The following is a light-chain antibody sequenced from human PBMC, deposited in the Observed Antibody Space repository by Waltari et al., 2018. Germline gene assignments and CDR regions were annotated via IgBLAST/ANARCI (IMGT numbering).Light chain of an antibody. CDR1: QSISRW. J-gene: IGKJ2*01. CDR2: EAS. V-gene: IGKV1-5*03. CDR3: QQYNSYPYT. Sequence: DIQMTQSPATLSASVGDRVTISCRASQSISRWLAWHQQKPGKAPKLLIYEASSLETGVPSRFSGSGSGTEFTLTITSLQPDDLATYYCQQYNSYPYTFGRGTKLEIK.